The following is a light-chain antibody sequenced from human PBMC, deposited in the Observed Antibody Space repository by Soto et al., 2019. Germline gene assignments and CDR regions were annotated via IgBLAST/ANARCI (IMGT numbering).Light chain of an antibody. J-gene: IGKJ2*01. Sequence: DIQMTKSPSSLSASVGDKVSITCRASQGISTSLNWYQHKPGKAPNLLIYGASSSQSGVPSRFSGSGSGTDFTLTITGLQPEYFATYYCQQSYSSPPTFGHGTKLEI. V-gene: IGKV1-39*01. CDR1: QGISTS. CDR2: GAS. CDR3: QQSYSSPPT.